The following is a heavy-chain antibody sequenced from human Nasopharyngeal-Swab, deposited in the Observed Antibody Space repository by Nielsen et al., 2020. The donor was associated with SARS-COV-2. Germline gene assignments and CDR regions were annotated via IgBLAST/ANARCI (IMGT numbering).Heavy chain of an antibody. CDR2: ISGSGGST. D-gene: IGHD3-22*01. Sequence: WLRQPPGKGLEWVSAISGSGGSTYYADSVKGRFSISRDNSKNTLYLQMNSLRAEDTAVYYCAKAARITMIVVYDYWGQGTLVTVSS. J-gene: IGHJ4*02. CDR3: AKAARITMIVVYDY. V-gene: IGHV3-23*01.